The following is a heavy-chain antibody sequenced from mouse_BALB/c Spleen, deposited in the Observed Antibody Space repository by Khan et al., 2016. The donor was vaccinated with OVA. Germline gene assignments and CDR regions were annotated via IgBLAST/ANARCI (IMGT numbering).Heavy chain of an antibody. CDR1: GYSITSGYG. V-gene: IGHV3-2*02. D-gene: IGHD1-2*01. Sequence: QLEESGPGLVKPSQSLSLTCTVTGYSITSGYGWNWIRQFPGNKLEWMGYISYSGSTNYNPSLKSRISITRDNSKNTFFLQLNSLTTEDTATYYCARTARIKYWGQGTTLTVSS. CDR3: ARTARIKY. J-gene: IGHJ2*01. CDR2: ISYSGST.